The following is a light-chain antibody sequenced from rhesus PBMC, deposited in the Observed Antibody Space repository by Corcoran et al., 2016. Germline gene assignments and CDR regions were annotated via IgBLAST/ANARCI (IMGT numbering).Light chain of an antibody. Sequence: DIQMTQSPSSLSASVGDTVTITCRASQGISIWLAWYQPKPGKAPNLLIYKASSLKAGVPSRFSGSGSGTDFTLTISSLQAEDFATYYCQQYNSRPWTFGKGTKVEIK. J-gene: IGKJ1*01. V-gene: IGKV1-22*01. CDR2: KAS. CDR3: QQYNSRPWT. CDR1: QGISIW.